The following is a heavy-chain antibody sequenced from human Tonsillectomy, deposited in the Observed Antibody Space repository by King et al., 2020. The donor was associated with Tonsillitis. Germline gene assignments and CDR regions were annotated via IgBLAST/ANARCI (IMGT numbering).Heavy chain of an antibody. Sequence: VTLKESGPVLVKPTETLTLTCTVSGFSLSNARMGVSWIRQPPGKALEWLAHIFSNDEKSYSTSLKSRLTISKDTSKSQVVLTMTNMDPVDTATYYCARSPTWGVGRGAPAGVCDYWGQGTLVTVSS. J-gene: IGHJ4*02. CDR2: IFSNDEK. CDR3: ARSPTWGVGRGAPAGVCDY. CDR1: GFSLSNARMG. D-gene: IGHD3-10*01. V-gene: IGHV2-26*01.